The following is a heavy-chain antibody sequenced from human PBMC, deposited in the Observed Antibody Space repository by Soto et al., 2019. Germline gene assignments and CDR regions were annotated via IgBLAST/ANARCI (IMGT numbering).Heavy chain of an antibody. Sequence: QVQLQESRPGLVKPSQTLSLTCTVSGDSISSGDSYWSWIRQSPEKGLGWIGYIYFSGGTYYNPSLKSRVTMSVDTSKNQFSLRLSSVTAADTAVYYCAREAPASRSRGGFEYWGQGTLVTVSS. CDR2: IYFSGGT. V-gene: IGHV4-30-4*01. J-gene: IGHJ4*02. CDR1: GDSISSGDSY. CDR3: AREAPASRSRGGFEY. D-gene: IGHD6-13*01.